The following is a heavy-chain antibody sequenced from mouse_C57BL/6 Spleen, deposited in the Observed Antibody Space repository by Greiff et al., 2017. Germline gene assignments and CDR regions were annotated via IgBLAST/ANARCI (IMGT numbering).Heavy chain of an antibody. Sequence: EVQLQQSGPELVKPGASVKISCKASGYTFTDYYMNWVQQSHGKSLEWIGDINPNNGGTSYNQKIKGKATLTVDKSSSTAYMELRSLTSEDSAVYYWVEGYGSSWGFAYWGQGTLVTVS. J-gene: IGHJ3*01. CDR1: GYTFTDYY. D-gene: IGHD1-1*01. CDR3: VEGYGSSWGFAY. V-gene: IGHV1-26*01. CDR2: INPNNGGT.